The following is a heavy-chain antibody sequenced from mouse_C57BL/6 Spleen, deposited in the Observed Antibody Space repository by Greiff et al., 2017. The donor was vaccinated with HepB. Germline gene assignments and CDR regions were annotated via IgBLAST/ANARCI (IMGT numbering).Heavy chain of an antibody. D-gene: IGHD3-2*02. J-gene: IGHJ4*01. V-gene: IGHV1-82*01. CDR2: FYPGDGDT. CDR1: GYAFSSSW. CDR3: ARPSSGYRYYAMDY. Sequence: VQLQESGPELVKPGASVKISCKASGYAFSSSWMNWVKQRPGKGLEWIGRFYPGDGDTNYNGKFKGKATLTADKYSSTAYMQLSSLTSEDSAVYFCARPSSGYRYYAMDYWGQGTSVTVSS.